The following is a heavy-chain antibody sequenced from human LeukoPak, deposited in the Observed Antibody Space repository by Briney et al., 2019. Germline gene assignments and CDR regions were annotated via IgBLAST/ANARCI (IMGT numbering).Heavy chain of an antibody. CDR2: INWSGKNT. D-gene: IGHD2-2*01. Sequence: GGSLRLSCTASGFAFDEHGMTWVRQVPGKGLEWVSGINWSGKNTSYGDPVRGRFTISRENAKNSLTLQMDSLRAEDTALYYCARAPITSPFYFDYWGQGTLVTVSS. V-gene: IGHV3-20*04. J-gene: IGHJ4*02. CDR1: GFAFDEHG. CDR3: ARAPITSPFYFDY.